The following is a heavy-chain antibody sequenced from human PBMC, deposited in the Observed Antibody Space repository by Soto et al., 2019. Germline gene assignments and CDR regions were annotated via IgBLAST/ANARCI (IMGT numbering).Heavy chain of an antibody. Sequence: QVQLLESGGGVVQPGRSLRLSCAASGFTFSSYAMHWVRQAPGKGLEWEAVISYDGSNKYYADSVKGRFTISRDNSKKTLYLQMNSLRAEDTAVYYCARTAMVVNDAFDIWGQGTMVTVSS. V-gene: IGHV3-30-3*01. J-gene: IGHJ3*02. CDR3: ARTAMVVNDAFDI. D-gene: IGHD5-18*01. CDR1: GFTFSSYA. CDR2: ISYDGSNK.